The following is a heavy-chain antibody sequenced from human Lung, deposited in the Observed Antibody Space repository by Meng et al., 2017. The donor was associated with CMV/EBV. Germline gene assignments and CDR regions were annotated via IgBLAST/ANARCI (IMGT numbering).Heavy chain of an antibody. Sequence: ESXKISXKGSGYSFTSYWIGWVRQMPGKGLEWMGIIYPGDSDTRYSPSFQGQVTISADKSISTAYLQWSSLKASDTAMYYCARLPITIFGVVRYYFDYWGHGTXVTVSS. J-gene: IGHJ4*01. CDR1: GYSFTSYW. CDR3: ARLPITIFGVVRYYFDY. V-gene: IGHV5-51*01. D-gene: IGHD3-3*01. CDR2: IYPGDSDT.